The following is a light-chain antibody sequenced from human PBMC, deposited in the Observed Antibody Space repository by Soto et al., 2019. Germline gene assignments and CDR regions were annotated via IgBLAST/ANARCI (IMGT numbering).Light chain of an antibody. J-gene: IGLJ3*02. CDR2: TNN. CDR3: AAWDDSLNGWV. V-gene: IGLV1-44*01. Sequence: QSVLTQPPLASGTPGQRVTISCSGSSSNIGSTTVSWYQQLPGTAPKLLIYTNNQRPSGVPDRFSGSKSDTSASLAISGLQSEDEADYYCAAWDDSLNGWVFGGGTKLTVL. CDR1: SSNIGSTT.